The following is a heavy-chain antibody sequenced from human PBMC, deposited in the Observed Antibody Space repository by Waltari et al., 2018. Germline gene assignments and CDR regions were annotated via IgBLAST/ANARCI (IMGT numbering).Heavy chain of an antibody. Sequence: QVQLQASGPGLVKPSETLSLTCTVSGGSISSYYWRCIRQPSGKGLEWIGRIYTSGSTNYNPSLKSRVTMSVDTSKNQFSLKLSSVTAADTAVYYCAGYDYDSSGYFNYFDYWGQGTLVTVSS. V-gene: IGHV4-4*07. CDR3: AGYDYDSSGYFNYFDY. J-gene: IGHJ4*02. D-gene: IGHD3-22*01. CDR2: IYTSGST. CDR1: GGSISSYY.